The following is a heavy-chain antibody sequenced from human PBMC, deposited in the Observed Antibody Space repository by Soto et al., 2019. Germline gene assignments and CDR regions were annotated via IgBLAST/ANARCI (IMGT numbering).Heavy chain of an antibody. V-gene: IGHV3-23*01. D-gene: IGHD6-13*01. CDR1: GFTFSTYA. J-gene: IGHJ6*02. CDR3: AKVSDRELFIEATGSNYYHYGGMDV. Sequence: WGSLRLSCADSGFTFSTYAMTWVRQAPGKGLEWCAVISSSSGNTIYSDAVKCRFTVPSDNSKPTVHLQMTSMTPDDTGIYYCAKVSDRELFIEATGSNYYHYGGMDVWGQGTTVPVSS. CDR2: ISSSSGNT.